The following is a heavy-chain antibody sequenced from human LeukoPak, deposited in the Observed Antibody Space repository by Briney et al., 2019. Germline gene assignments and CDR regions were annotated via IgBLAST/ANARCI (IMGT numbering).Heavy chain of an antibody. CDR1: GGSISSSSYY. V-gene: IGHV4-39*01. J-gene: IGHJ4*02. D-gene: IGHD3-10*01. CDR2: IYYSGST. CDR3: ARKRYGSGSYYLDY. Sequence: SETLSLTCTVSGGSISSSSYYWGWIRQPPGKGLEWIGSIYYSGSTYYNPSPKSRVTISVDTSKNQFSLKLSSVTAADTAVYYCARKRYGSGSYYLDYWGQGTLVTVSS.